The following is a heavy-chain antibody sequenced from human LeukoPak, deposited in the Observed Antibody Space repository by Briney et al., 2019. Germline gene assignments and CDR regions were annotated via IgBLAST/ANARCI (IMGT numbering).Heavy chain of an antibody. D-gene: IGHD5-12*01. V-gene: IGHV5-51*01. CDR2: VSPSDSDT. CDR3: VRQLRVHTPDF. Sequence: PGESLKISCEGSGYTFTNFWIGWVRQMPGKGLEWMGIVSPSDSDTRYSPSFQGQVTISADKSITTAYLQWSSLKASDTATYYCVRQLRVHTPDFWGQGTLVTVSS. CDR1: GYTFTNFW. J-gene: IGHJ4*02.